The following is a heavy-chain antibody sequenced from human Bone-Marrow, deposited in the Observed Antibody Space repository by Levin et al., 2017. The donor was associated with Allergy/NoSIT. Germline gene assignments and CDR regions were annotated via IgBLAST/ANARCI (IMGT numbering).Heavy chain of an antibody. CDR3: VRGPDFNL. J-gene: IGHJ4*02. V-gene: IGHV4-4*02. CDR1: GDSLTSGNW. Sequence: PSETLSLTCDVSGDSLTSGNWWSWVRQPPGKGLEWIAEIFHRGSTGYNPSLESRVTISLDKSKNQFSLNMHSLTGADTAIYYCVRGPDFNLWGQGLLVTVSS. D-gene: IGHD3-3*01. CDR2: IFHRGST.